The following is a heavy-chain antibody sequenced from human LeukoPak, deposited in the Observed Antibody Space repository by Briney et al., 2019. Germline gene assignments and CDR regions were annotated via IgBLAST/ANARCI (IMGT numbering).Heavy chain of an antibody. J-gene: IGHJ3*02. CDR1: GGSISSGSYY. CDR3: ARDEYYYDSSGYRSDAFDI. Sequence: SQTLSLTCTVSGGSISSGSYYWSWIRQPAGKGLEWIGRIYTSGSTNYNPSLKSRVTISVDTSKNQFSLKLSSVTAADTAVYYCARDEYYYDSSGYRSDAFDIWGQGTMVTVSS. CDR2: IYTSGST. D-gene: IGHD3-22*01. V-gene: IGHV4-61*02.